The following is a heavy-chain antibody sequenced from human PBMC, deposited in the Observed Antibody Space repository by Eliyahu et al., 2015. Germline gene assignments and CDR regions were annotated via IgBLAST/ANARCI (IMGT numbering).Heavy chain of an antibody. V-gene: IGHV4-39*01. CDR3: ARRGGDYTRFDS. D-gene: IGHD2-21*02. CDR1: GGSISSGDYY. Sequence: QLQLQESGPGLVKPSETLSLTCTVSGGSISSGDYYWGWIRQPPGKGLEWIGDIYHSERIFYSPSLESRVIISGDTSKNQFSLKVRSVTAADTAVYYCARRGGDYTRFDSWGQGTLVTVSS. CDR2: IYHSERI. J-gene: IGHJ4*02.